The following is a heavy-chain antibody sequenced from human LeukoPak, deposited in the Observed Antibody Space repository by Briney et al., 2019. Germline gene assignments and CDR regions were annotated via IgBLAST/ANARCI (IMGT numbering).Heavy chain of an antibody. Sequence: ASVRVSCKASRYTFTDYLINWVRQAPGQGLEWMGSVSTTNGYTKLAQKFQGRDAMTKDPSENTIYMDLKSLTFDDTAVYYCAREKLWFGEFPFDNWGQGTLVSVSS. CDR1: RYTFTDYL. J-gene: IGHJ4*02. D-gene: IGHD3-10*01. CDR3: AREKLWFGEFPFDN. V-gene: IGHV1-18*01. CDR2: VSTTNGYT.